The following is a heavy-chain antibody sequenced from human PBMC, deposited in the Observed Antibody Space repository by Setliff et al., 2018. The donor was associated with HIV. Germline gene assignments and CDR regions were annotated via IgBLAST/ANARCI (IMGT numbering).Heavy chain of an antibody. CDR2: IYHSGNT. D-gene: IGHD6-13*01. CDR1: GYSISSGYY. Sequence: SETLSLTCAVSGYSISSGYYWGWIRQPPGKGLEWIGGIYHSGNTYYNSSLKSRVTISVDTSKNQFSLKLSSVTAADTAVYYCARSVAGTLVWSLWGQGTLVTVSS. CDR3: ARSVAGTLVWSL. J-gene: IGHJ4*02. V-gene: IGHV4-38-2*01.